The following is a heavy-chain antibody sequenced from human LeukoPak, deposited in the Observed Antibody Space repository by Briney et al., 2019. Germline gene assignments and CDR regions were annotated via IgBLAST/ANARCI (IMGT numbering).Heavy chain of an antibody. V-gene: IGHV4-39*01. J-gene: IGHJ4*02. D-gene: IGHD4-17*01. CDR2: IYYSGST. Sequence: SETLSLTCTVSGGSISNSSSYWGWIRQPPGRGRERIGSIYYSGSTYNNPSLKSRVIISVDTSKNQFSLKLTSVTAADTAVYYCARHPKSASLKKRGPPNQLVSMTTVTTFDYWGQGILVIVSS. CDR1: GGSISNSSSY. CDR3: ARHPKSASLKKRGPPNQLVSMTTVTTFDY.